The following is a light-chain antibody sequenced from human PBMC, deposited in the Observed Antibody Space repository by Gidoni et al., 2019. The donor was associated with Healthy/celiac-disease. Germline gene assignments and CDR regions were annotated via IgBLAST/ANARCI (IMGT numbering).Light chain of an antibody. V-gene: IGKV1-39*01. CDR3: QQSYSTLTWT. J-gene: IGKJ1*01. CDR1: QSISSY. CDR2: AAS. Sequence: DIQMTQSPSSLSASVGDRVTITCRASQSISSYLNWYQQKPGKAPKLLIYAASSLQSGVPSRFSGRGSGTDCTLTISSLQPEDFATYYCQQSYSTLTWTFGQGTKVEIK.